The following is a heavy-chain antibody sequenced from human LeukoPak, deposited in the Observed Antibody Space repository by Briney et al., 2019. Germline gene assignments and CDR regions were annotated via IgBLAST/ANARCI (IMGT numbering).Heavy chain of an antibody. CDR1: GFTFSSYA. V-gene: IGHV3-30*18. Sequence: PGGSLRLSCAASGFTFSSYAMHWVRQAPGKGLEWVAVISYDGSNKYYADSVKGRFTISRDNSRYTLHLQMNSLRAEDTAVYSCAKASLRYFDWFSDYWGQGTLVTVSS. CDR2: ISYDGSNK. CDR3: AKASLRYFDWFSDY. J-gene: IGHJ4*02. D-gene: IGHD3-9*01.